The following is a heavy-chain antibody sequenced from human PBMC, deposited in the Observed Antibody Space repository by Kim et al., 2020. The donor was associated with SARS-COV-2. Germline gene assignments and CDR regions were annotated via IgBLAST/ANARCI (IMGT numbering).Heavy chain of an antibody. D-gene: IGHD4-17*01. V-gene: IGHV1-8*01. J-gene: IGHJ5*02. CDR3: ARGTTYDYGGVWFDP. Sequence: KFQGRVTMTRNTSISTAYMELSSLRSEDTAVYYCARGTTYDYGGVWFDPWGQGTLVTVSS.